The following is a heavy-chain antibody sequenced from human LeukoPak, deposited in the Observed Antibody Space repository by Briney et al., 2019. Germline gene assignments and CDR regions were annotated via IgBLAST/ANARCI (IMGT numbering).Heavy chain of an antibody. CDR3: ARDQYDTWSRRGNFDS. CDR2: IKLDGSEK. J-gene: IGHJ4*02. CDR1: GFTFGKYW. V-gene: IGHV3-7*03. D-gene: IGHD3-3*01. Sequence: GGSLRLSCVASGFTFGKYWMSWVRQAPGKGLEWVANIKLDGSEKTYVDSVKGRFTISRDNTKNSLYLQMNSLRAEDTAVFYCARDQYDTWSRRGNFDSWGQGTLVIVSS.